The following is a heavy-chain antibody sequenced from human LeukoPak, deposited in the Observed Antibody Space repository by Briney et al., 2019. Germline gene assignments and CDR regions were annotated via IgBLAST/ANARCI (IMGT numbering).Heavy chain of an antibody. CDR1: GFTFSSDW. CDR3: ARGQGPWELLRPPFDY. Sequence: GGSLRLSCAASGFTFSSDWMSWLRQAPGKGLEWVANIKHDGSEKYYVDSVKGRFTISRDNSKNTLYLQMNSLRAEDTAVYYCARGQGPWELLRPPFDYWGQGTLVTVSS. CDR2: IKHDGSEK. V-gene: IGHV3-7*01. D-gene: IGHD1-26*01. J-gene: IGHJ4*02.